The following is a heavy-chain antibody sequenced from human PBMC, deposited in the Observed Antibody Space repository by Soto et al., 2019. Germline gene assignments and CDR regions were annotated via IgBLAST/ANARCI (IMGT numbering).Heavy chain of an antibody. CDR3: ARVGTDFGSGSPYYSDY. CDR2: ISPSSSFL. Sequence: GGSLRLSCAASGSSFRSYYMNWVRQAPGRGLEWVSSISPSSSFLSYADSVKGRFTISRDNAKSSVNLQMNSLRAEDTAVYYCARVGTDFGSGSPYYSDYWGQGTLVTVSS. CDR1: GSSFRSYY. V-gene: IGHV3-21*06. D-gene: IGHD3-10*01. J-gene: IGHJ4*02.